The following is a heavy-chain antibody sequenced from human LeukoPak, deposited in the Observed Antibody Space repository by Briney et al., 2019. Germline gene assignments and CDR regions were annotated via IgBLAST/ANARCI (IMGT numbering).Heavy chain of an antibody. CDR3: ARVDPPDDSSGYYYGFDY. V-gene: IGHV1-18*01. J-gene: IGHJ4*02. CDR2: ISAYNGNT. CDR1: GYTFTSYG. Sequence: ASVKVSCKASGYTFTSYGISWVRQAPGQGLEWMGWISAYNGNTNYAQKLQGRVTMTTDTSTSIAYMELRSLRSDDTAVYYCARVDPPDDSSGYYYGFDYWGQGTLVTVSS. D-gene: IGHD3-22*01.